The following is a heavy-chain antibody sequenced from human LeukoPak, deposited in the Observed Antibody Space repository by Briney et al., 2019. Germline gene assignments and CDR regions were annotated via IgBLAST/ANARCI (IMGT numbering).Heavy chain of an antibody. Sequence: ASVKVSCKASGYTFTGYYMHWVRQAPGQGLEWMGWINPNSGGTKYAQKFQGRVTMTRDTSIRTAYMELSRLRSDDTAVYYCARGDPDYYESRYDYWGQGTLVTVSS. D-gene: IGHD3-22*01. CDR2: INPNSGGT. CDR3: ARGDPDYYESRYDY. J-gene: IGHJ4*02. CDR1: GYTFTGYY. V-gene: IGHV1-2*02.